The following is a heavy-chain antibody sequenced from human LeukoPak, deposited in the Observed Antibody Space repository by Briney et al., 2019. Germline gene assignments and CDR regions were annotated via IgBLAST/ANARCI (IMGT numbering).Heavy chain of an antibody. Sequence: GGSLRLSCAASGFTFKNYAMSWVRQAPGKGLEWVSGFGGGNALYADSVKGRFTIFRDNSKNTLYLQMNSLRADDTAVYYCAKDPQGGGWFGGEYFQHWGQGTLVTVSS. CDR1: GFTFKNYA. V-gene: IGHV3-23*01. D-gene: IGHD6-19*01. CDR2: FGGGNA. CDR3: AKDPQGGGWFGGEYFQH. J-gene: IGHJ1*01.